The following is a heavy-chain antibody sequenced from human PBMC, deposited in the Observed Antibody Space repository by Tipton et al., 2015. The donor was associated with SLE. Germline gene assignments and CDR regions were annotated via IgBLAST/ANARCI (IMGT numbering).Heavy chain of an antibody. D-gene: IGHD2-21*02. V-gene: IGHV4-59*13. CDR2: IYYTGIT. CDR1: GGSISSYY. J-gene: IGHJ2*01. CDR3: ARVRYGDFPRGCYFDL. Sequence: TLSLTCTVSGGSISSYYWSWIRQPPGKGLEWIGYIYYTGITNYNPSLKSRLTILVDTSKNQFSLKLSSVTAADTAVYYCARVRYGDFPRGCYFDLWGRGTLVTVSS.